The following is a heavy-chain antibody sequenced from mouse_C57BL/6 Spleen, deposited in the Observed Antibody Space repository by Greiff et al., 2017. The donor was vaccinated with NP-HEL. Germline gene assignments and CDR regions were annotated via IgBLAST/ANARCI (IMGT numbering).Heavy chain of an antibody. CDR3: ARKRYYGSSHYFDY. CDR2: IDPSDSYT. J-gene: IGHJ2*01. D-gene: IGHD1-1*01. V-gene: IGHV1-50*01. CDR1: GYTFTSYW. Sequence: QVHVKQPGAELVKPGASVKLSCKASGYTFTSYWMQWVKQRPGQGLEWIGEIDPSDSYTNYNQKFKGKATLTVDTSSSTAYMQLSSLTSEDSAVYYCARKRYYGSSHYFDYWGQGTTLTVSS.